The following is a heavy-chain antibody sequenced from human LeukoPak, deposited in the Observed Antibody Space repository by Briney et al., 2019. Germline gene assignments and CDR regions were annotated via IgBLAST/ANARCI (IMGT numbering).Heavy chain of an antibody. D-gene: IGHD6-13*01. CDR1: GFTFTAYA. V-gene: IGHV3-23*01. CDR3: AKDHGSWYVSELYFDY. CDR2: ISGSGGST. Sequence: GGSLRLSCAASGFTFTAYAMSWVRQAPGKGLEWVSAISGSGGSTYYADSVKGRFTISRDNSKNTLYLQMNSLRAEDTAVYYCAKDHGSWYVSELYFDYWGQGTLVTVSS. J-gene: IGHJ4*02.